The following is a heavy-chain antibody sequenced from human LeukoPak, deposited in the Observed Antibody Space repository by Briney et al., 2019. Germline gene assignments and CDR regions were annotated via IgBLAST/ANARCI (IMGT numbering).Heavy chain of an antibody. J-gene: IGHJ4*02. CDR2: IYYSGST. V-gene: IGHV4-30-4*01. Sequence: PQTLSLTCTVSVGPISSGDYYWSWIRKPPGKGLEWIGYIYYSGSTYYNPSLKSRVTISVDTSKNEFSLKLSSVTAADTAVYYCARRTTDYYFDYWRQGTLVSVS. CDR3: ARRTTDYYFDY. CDR1: VGPISSGDYY. D-gene: IGHD1-1*01.